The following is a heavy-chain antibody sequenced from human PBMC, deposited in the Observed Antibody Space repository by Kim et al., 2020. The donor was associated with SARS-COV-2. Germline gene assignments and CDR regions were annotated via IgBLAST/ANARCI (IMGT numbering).Heavy chain of an antibody. CDR1: GGSISSYY. CDR3: ARDFSSSWYNAFDI. Sequence: SETLSLTCTVSGGSISSYYWSWIRQPPGKGLEWIGYIYYSGSTNYNPSLKSRVTISVDTSKNQFSLKLSSVTAADTAVYYCARDFSSSWYNAFDIWGQGT. J-gene: IGHJ3*02. D-gene: IGHD6-13*01. V-gene: IGHV4-59*01. CDR2: IYYSGST.